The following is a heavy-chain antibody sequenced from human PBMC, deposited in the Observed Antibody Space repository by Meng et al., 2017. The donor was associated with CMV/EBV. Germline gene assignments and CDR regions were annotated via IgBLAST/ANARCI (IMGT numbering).Heavy chain of an antibody. Sequence: QVTLGQSGRGVKKPGASVKVSCKASGYSFIGHYIRWVRQAPGQGLEWMGRINPNSAGTNYVEKFQGRVTMTRDTSNNIVYMELTRLTSDDTAVYYCTRSWIDSFTPDFDYWGQGTLVTVSS. CDR2: INPNSAGT. CDR3: TRSWIDSFTPDFDY. V-gene: IGHV1-2*06. D-gene: IGHD2-2*03. CDR1: GYSFIGHY. J-gene: IGHJ4*02.